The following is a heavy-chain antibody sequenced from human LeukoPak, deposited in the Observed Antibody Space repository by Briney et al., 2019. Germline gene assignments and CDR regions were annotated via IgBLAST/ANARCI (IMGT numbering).Heavy chain of an antibody. CDR3: ARYCTGSCYSGVDH. D-gene: IGHD2-15*01. CDR2: STGGTT. Sequence: GGSLRLSCAAPGFTFSSYYMTWVRQAPGKGLEWVSTSTGGTTYYADSVRGRFTISRDNSKNTLYLQMNSLRAEDTAVYYCARYCTGSCYSGVDHWGQGTLVTVSS. CDR1: GFTFSSYY. J-gene: IGHJ4*02. V-gene: IGHV3-23*01.